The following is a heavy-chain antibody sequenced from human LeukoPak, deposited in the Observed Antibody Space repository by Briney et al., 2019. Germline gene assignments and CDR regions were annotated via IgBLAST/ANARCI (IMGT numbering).Heavy chain of an antibody. CDR1: GYTFTCYY. Sequence: ASVKDSCKASGYTFTCYYMHWVRQAPGQGLEWMGWINPNSGGTNYAQKFRGRVTMTRDTSISTAYMELSRLRSDDTAVYYCARVGGVGYYGSGSTDYWGQGTLVTVSS. J-gene: IGHJ4*02. D-gene: IGHD3-10*01. CDR2: INPNSGGT. V-gene: IGHV1-2*02. CDR3: ARVGGVGYYGSGSTDY.